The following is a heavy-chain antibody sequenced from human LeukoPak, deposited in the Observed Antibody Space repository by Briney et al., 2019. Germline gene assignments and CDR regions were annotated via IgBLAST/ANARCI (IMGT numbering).Heavy chain of an antibody. CDR3: ARDYVDDIPMIKDY. CDR1: GYTFTGYY. V-gene: IGHV1-46*01. D-gene: IGHD2-8*01. Sequence: APVKVSCKASGYTFTGYYMHWVRQAPGQGLEWMGLINLSGGSTTYAQRFQGRVTLTRDTSTSTVYMELSSLRSEDTAVYYCARDYVDDIPMIKDYWGQGTLVTVSS. J-gene: IGHJ4*02. CDR2: INLSGGST.